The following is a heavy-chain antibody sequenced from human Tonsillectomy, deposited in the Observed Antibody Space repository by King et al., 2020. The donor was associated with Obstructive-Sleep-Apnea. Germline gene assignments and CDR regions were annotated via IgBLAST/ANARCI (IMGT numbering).Heavy chain of an antibody. D-gene: IGHD2/OR15-2a*01. V-gene: IGHV4-34*01. CDR3: ARGVSTHMYYYGMDV. CDR1: GGSFSGYY. J-gene: IGHJ6*02. CDR2: INHSGST. Sequence: VQLQQWGAGLLKPSETLSLTCAVYGGSFSGYYWSWIRQPPGKGLEWIGEINHSGSTNYNPSLKSRVTISVDTSKNQFSLKLSSVTAADTAVYYCARGVSTHMYYYGMDVWGQGTTVTVSS.